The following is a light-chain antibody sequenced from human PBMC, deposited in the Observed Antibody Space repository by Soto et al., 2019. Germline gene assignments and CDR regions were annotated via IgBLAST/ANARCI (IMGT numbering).Light chain of an antibody. CDR2: EAS. V-gene: IGLV2-23*01. Sequence: QSALTQPASVSGSPGQSITISCTGTSSDVGSYDLVSWYQQHPDTAPKLMIYEASKRPSGVSNRFSGSKSGNTASLTISVLQAEDEADYYCCSYAGGATYVFGTGTKVTVL. CDR3: CSYAGGATYV. CDR1: SSDVGSYDL. J-gene: IGLJ1*01.